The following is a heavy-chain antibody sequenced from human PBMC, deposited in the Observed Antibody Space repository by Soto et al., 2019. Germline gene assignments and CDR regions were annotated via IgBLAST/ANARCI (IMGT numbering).Heavy chain of an antibody. Sequence: GGSXSLSCAASGLIFSRSWLTWVRQAPGKGLEWVANIINDGTETHYEDSVKGRFTISRDNAKESLFLQMNSLRVDDSAVYYCARASRSGYTGYALDYWGQGIPVTVSS. J-gene: IGHJ4*02. D-gene: IGHD5-12*01. CDR2: IINDGTET. CDR3: ARASRSGYTGYALDY. CDR1: GLIFSRSW. V-gene: IGHV3-7*01.